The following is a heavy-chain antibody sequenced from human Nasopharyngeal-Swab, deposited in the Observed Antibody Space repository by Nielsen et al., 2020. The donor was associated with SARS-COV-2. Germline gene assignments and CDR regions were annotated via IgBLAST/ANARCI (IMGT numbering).Heavy chain of an antibody. Sequence: GESLNISCAASGFSFSTYTINWVRQAPGKGLEWVSSISSSGNYLSYADSVKGRFTISRDNPKNSLYLQMNSLRAEDTALYYCARGIRRPLEWLMTPDNYGMDVWGQGTTVTVSS. CDR1: GFSFSTYT. V-gene: IGHV3-21*01. D-gene: IGHD3-3*01. J-gene: IGHJ6*02. CDR3: ARGIRRPLEWLMTPDNYGMDV. CDR2: ISSSGNYL.